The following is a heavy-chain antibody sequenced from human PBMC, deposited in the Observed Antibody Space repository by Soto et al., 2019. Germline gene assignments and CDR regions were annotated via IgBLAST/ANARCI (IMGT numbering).Heavy chain of an antibody. V-gene: IGHV3-64D*06. CDR3: VKDRGIYYYGMDV. CDR1: GFTFSSYA. Sequence: GGSLILSCSASGFTFSSYAMHWVRQAPGKGLEYVSAISSNGGSTYYADSVRGRFTISRDNSKNTLYLQMSSLRAEDTAVYYCVKDRGIYYYGMDVWGQGNTVTVSS. J-gene: IGHJ6*02. CDR2: ISSNGGST. D-gene: IGHD2-15*01.